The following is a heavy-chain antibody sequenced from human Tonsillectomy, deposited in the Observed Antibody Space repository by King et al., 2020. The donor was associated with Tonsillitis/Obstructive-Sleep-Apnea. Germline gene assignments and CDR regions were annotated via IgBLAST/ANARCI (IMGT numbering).Heavy chain of an antibody. J-gene: IGHJ3*02. CDR2: ILYDGSNK. CDR1: GFTFSNYA. D-gene: IGHD5-18*01. CDR3: ARESGIQLWSTPPDSFDI. V-gene: IGHV3-30-3*01. Sequence: VQLVESGGGVVQPGRSLTLSCAASGFTFSNYAMHWVRQAPGKGLEWVAVILYDGSNKYYADSVKGRFTISRDNSKNTLYLQMNSLRAEDTAVYYCARESGIQLWSTPPDSFDIWGQGTMVTVSS.